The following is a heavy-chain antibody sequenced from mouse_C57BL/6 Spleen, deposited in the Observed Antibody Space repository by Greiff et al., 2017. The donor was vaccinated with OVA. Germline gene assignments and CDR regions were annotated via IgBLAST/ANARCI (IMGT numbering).Heavy chain of an antibody. V-gene: IGHV1-69*01. CDR2: IDPSDSYT. D-gene: IGHD2-10*01. CDR1: GYTFTSYW. Sequence: QVQLQQPGAELVMPGASVKLSCKASGYTFTSYWMHWVKQRPGQGLEWIGEIDPSDSYTNYNQKFKGKSTLTVDKSSSTAYMQLSSLTSEDSAVYYCAAYYGTNYAMDYWGQGTSVTASS. CDR3: AAYYGTNYAMDY. J-gene: IGHJ4*01.